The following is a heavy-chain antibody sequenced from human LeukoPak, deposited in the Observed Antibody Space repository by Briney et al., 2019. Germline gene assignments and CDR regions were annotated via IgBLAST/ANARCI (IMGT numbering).Heavy chain of an antibody. V-gene: IGHV3-23*01. Sequence: GGSLRLSCAASGFTFSSYGMSWVRQAPGKGLEWVSAISGSGGSTYYADSVKGRFTISRDNSKNTLYLQMNSLRAEDTAVYYCAKDQSGYGGAPFDYWGQGTLVTVSS. CDR2: ISGSGGST. CDR1: GFTFSSYG. CDR3: AKDQSGYGGAPFDY. D-gene: IGHD4-23*01. J-gene: IGHJ4*02.